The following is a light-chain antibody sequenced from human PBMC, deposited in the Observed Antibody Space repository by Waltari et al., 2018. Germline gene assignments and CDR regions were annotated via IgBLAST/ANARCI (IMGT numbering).Light chain of an antibody. V-gene: IGKV1-NL1*01. J-gene: IGKJ2*01. Sequence: DIQMTQSPSSLSASVGDRVTITCRASQGISSSVAWYRQKPGTAPDLLVYAASRLVRGVPSRFSGSVSGTHYTLTINSLQPEDFGTYYCQQYYATPYTFGQGTRLE. CDR1: QGISSS. CDR2: AAS. CDR3: QQYYATPYT.